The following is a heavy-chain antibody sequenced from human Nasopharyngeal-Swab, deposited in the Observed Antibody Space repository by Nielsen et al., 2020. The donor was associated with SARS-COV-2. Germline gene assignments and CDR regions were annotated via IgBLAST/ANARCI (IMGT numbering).Heavy chain of an antibody. CDR2: VHHSGTT. D-gene: IGHD3-22*01. Sequence: GSLRLSCTVSGDSMRSGYYWGWIRQPPGKGLEWIGNVHHSGTTYYNLSLKSRVTISVDTSNNQFSLKLNSVTAADTAVYYCARVGYDTSGYYKSVLLYWGQGTLVTVSS. V-gene: IGHV4-38-2*02. CDR3: ARVGYDTSGYYKSVLLY. J-gene: IGHJ4*01. CDR1: GDSMRSGYY.